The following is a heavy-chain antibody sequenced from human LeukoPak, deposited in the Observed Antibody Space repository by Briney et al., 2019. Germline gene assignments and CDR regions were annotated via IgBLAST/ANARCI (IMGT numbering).Heavy chain of an antibody. J-gene: IGHJ4*02. CDR2: ITPIFGTA. V-gene: IGHV1-69*13. CDR3: ARDEPYYDSSGYYPLDY. CDR1: GGTFSSYA. Sequence: SVKVSCKASGGTFSSYAISWVRQAPGQGLEWMGGITPIFGTANYAQKFQGRVTITADESTSTAYMELSSLRSEDTAVYYCARDEPYYDSSGYYPLDYWGQGTLVTVSS. D-gene: IGHD3-22*01.